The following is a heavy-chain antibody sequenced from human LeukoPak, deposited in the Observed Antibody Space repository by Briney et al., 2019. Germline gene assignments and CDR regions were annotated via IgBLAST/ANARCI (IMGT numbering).Heavy chain of an antibody. J-gene: IGHJ4*02. CDR2: ISYDGSNK. V-gene: IGHV3-30-3*01. CDR1: GFTFSSYA. CDR3: ARAGRSNIDY. Sequence: GESLRLSCAASGFTFSSYAMHWVRQAPGKGLEWVAVISYDGSNKYYADSVKGRFTISRDNSKNTLYLQMNSLRAEDTAVYYCARAGRSNIDYWGQGTLVTVSS. D-gene: IGHD4-11*01.